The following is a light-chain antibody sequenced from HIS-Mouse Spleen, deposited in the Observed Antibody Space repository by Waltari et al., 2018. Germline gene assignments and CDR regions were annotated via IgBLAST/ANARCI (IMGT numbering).Light chain of an antibody. V-gene: IGKV3-15*01. Sequence: EIVMTQSPATLSVSPGERATLSCRASQSVSSNLAWYQQKPVQAPRLRIYGASTRATGIPAKFSCSGSGTEFTLTISSLQSEDFAVYYCQQYNNWPPYTFGQGTKLEIK. CDR1: QSVSSN. CDR2: GAS. CDR3: QQYNNWPPYT. J-gene: IGKJ2*01.